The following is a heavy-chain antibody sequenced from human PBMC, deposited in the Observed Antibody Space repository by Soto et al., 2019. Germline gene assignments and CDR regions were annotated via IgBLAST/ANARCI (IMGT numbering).Heavy chain of an antibody. CDR2: ISHSGGNT. Sequence: EVQLLESGGGLVQPGGSLRLSCAASGFTFSSYGMSWVRQAPGKGLEWVSAISHSGGNTYYADSVKGRFAISRDNSKNTLYLQMNSLRAEDMAVYYCATIIFCSSTSCYGREGGYWGQGTLVTVSS. D-gene: IGHD2-2*01. V-gene: IGHV3-23*01. CDR1: GFTFSSYG. CDR3: ATIIFCSSTSCYGREGGY. J-gene: IGHJ4*02.